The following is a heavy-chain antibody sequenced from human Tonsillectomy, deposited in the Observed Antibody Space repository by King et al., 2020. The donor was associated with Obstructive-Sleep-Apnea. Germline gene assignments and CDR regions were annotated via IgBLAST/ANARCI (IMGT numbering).Heavy chain of an antibody. Sequence: VQLQESGPGLVKPSQTLSLTCTVSGDSINSGEDYWGWIRQPPGKGLEWIGYIYYSGSTYYSPSLKSRVTISVDTSKNQFSLGLTSVTAADTAVYYCARVHYYDTSGYYYYLDYWGQGTLVTVSS. D-gene: IGHD3-22*01. CDR1: GDSINSGEDY. CDR3: ARVHYYDTSGYYYYLDY. CDR2: IYYSGST. J-gene: IGHJ4*02. V-gene: IGHV4-30-4*01.